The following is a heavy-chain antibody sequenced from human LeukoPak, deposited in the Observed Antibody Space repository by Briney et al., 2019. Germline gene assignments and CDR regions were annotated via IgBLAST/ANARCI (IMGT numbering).Heavy chain of an antibody. CDR1: GFTFHNYA. CDR2: ITGGGDSP. CDR3: AKDRIASTVVTFFHY. V-gene: IGHV3-23*01. J-gene: IGHJ4*02. D-gene: IGHD4-23*01. Sequence: PGGSLRLSCAASGFTFHNYAMTWVRQSPWKGLEWVSSITGGGDSPYYTDSVKGRFTISRDNSNSMVYLQMNSLRAEDTALYYCAKDRIASTVVTFFHYWGQGTLVTVSS.